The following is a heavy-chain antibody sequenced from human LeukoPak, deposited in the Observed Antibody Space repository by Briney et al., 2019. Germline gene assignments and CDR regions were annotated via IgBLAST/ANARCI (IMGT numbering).Heavy chain of an antibody. J-gene: IGHJ4*02. CDR2: IKQDGSEK. Sequence: PGGSLRLFCAASGFTFSSYWMSWVRQAPGKGLEWVANIKQDGSEKYYVDSVKGRFTISRDNAKNSVSLQMNSLRAEDTAVYYCARPYYDTSGSYWGQGTLVTVFS. V-gene: IGHV3-7*01. CDR1: GFTFSSYW. D-gene: IGHD3-22*01. CDR3: ARPYYDTSGSY.